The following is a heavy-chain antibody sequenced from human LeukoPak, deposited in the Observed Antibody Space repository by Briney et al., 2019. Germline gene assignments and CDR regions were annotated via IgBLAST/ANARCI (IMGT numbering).Heavy chain of an antibody. Sequence: GGSLRLSCAVSGFTLNTFTMNWVRQAPGKGLEWVSTIRGAEGGTYYADSVKGRFTISRDNFENTLYLQMNYLREEDTALYYCAKAFSSGWSPFDYWGQGALVTVSS. J-gene: IGHJ4*02. D-gene: IGHD6-19*01. CDR3: AKAFSSGWSPFDY. V-gene: IGHV3-23*01. CDR2: IRGAEGGT. CDR1: GFTLNTFT.